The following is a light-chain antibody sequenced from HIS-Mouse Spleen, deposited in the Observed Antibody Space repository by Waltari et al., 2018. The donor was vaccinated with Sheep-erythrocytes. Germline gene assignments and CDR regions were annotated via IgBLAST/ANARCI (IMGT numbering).Light chain of an antibody. CDR2: DVS. J-gene: IGLJ3*02. Sequence: LTQPPSASGSPGQSITISCTGTSSDVGGYNYVSWYQQHPGKAPKLMIYDVSNRPSGVSNRFSGSKSGNTASLTISGLQAEDEADYYCSSYTSSSTWVFGGGTKLTVL. CDR1: SSDVGGYNY. V-gene: IGLV2-14*03. CDR3: SSYTSSSTWV.